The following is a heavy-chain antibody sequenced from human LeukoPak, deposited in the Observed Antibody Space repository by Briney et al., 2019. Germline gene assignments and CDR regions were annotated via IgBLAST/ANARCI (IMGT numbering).Heavy chain of an antibody. CDR1: GFTFSAFE. J-gene: IGHJ4*02. V-gene: IGHV3-48*03. CDR3: ARSCGGDCYSSHRYYFDY. Sequence: PGGSLRLSCAASGFTFSAFEMNWVRQPPGKGLEWVSYISSSGTTIHYADTVKGRFTISRDNAKNSLYLQMNSLRAEDTAVYYCARSCGGDCYSSHRYYFDYWGQGSLVTVSS. D-gene: IGHD2-21*02. CDR2: ISSSGTTI.